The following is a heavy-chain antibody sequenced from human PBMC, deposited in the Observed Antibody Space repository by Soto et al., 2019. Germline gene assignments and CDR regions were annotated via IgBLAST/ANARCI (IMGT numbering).Heavy chain of an antibody. CDR1: GGTFSSYA. D-gene: IGHD3-3*01. V-gene: IGHV1-69*13. J-gene: IGHJ5*02. CDR3: ARGGAYDFWSGYYTRNWFDP. Sequence: SVKVSCKASGGTFSSYAISWVRQAPGQGLEWMGGIIPIFGTANYAQQFQGRVTITADESTSTAYMELSSLRSEDTAVYYCARGGAYDFWSGYYTRNWFDPWGQGTLVTVST. CDR2: IIPIFGTA.